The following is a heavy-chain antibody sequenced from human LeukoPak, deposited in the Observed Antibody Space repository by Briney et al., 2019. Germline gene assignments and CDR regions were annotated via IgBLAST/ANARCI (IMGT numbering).Heavy chain of an antibody. CDR1: GFTFSSYA. D-gene: IGHD1-7*01. CDR2: ISYDGSNK. V-gene: IGHV3-30-3*01. J-gene: IGHJ4*02. CDR3: ARDLVRNYVFDY. Sequence: PGGSLRLSCAASGFTFSSYAMHWVRQAPGKGLEWVAVISYDGSNKYYADSVKGRFTISRDNSKNTLYLQMNSLRAEDTAVYYCARDLVRNYVFDYWGQGTLVTVSS.